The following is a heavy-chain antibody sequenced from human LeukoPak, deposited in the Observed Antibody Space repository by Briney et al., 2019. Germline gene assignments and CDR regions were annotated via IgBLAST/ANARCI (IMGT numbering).Heavy chain of an antibody. CDR2: ISSSSSYI. CDR1: GFTFSSYS. Sequence: GGSLRLSCAASGFTFSSYSMNWVRQAPGKGLEWVSSISSSSSYIYYADSVRGRFTISRDNAKNSLYLQMNSLRAEDTAVYYCARATTILIDYWGQGTLVTVSS. D-gene: IGHD5-12*01. CDR3: ARATTILIDY. J-gene: IGHJ4*02. V-gene: IGHV3-21*01.